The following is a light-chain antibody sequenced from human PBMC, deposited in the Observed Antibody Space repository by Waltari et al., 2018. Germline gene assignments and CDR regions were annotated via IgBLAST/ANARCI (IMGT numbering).Light chain of an antibody. CDR2: RAS. CDR1: QSASTS. Sequence: ELVMTQSPATLSVSPGERASLSCRASQSASTSLAWYQQTPGQAPRLLIYRASTRAAGIPDRFSGSESGTEFTLTISSLQSEDSAIYYCQQYNIWPWTFGQGTKVDIK. V-gene: IGKV3-15*01. J-gene: IGKJ1*01. CDR3: QQYNIWPWT.